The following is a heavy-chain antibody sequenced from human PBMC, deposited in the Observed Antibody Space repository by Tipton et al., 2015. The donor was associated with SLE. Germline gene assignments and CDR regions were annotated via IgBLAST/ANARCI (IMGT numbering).Heavy chain of an antibody. Sequence: SLRLSCAASGFTFSSFSMNWVRQAPGKGLEWVSSISSSSDYIYYADSVKGRFTISRDNAKNSLYLQMNSLRAEDTAVYYCARGTVTTSGYFDYWGQGTLVTVSS. J-gene: IGHJ4*02. CDR2: ISSSSDYI. D-gene: IGHD4-11*01. CDR3: ARGTVTTSGYFDY. CDR1: GFTFSSFS. V-gene: IGHV3-21*04.